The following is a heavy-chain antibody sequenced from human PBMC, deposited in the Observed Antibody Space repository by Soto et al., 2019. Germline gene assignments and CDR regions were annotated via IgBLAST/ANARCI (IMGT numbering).Heavy chain of an antibody. D-gene: IGHD3-10*01. V-gene: IGHV3-7*01. CDR2: IKQDGSEK. J-gene: IGHJ6*03. CDR1: GFTFSSYW. CDR3: ARAPYGSGKHFYMAV. Sequence: GGSLRLSCAASGFTFSSYWMSWVRQAPGKGLDWVANIKQDGSEKNYVDSVKGRFIISRDNAKNSLYLQMNSLRAEDTAVYYCARAPYGSGKHFYMAVWGKGATVTVS.